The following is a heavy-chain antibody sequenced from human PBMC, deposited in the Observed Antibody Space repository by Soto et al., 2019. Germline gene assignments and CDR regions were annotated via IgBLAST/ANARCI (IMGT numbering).Heavy chain of an antibody. V-gene: IGHV3-23*01. CDR3: AKEVDTAMVLFYYYGMDV. J-gene: IGHJ6*02. CDR2: ISGSGGST. D-gene: IGHD5-18*01. Sequence: GSLRLSCAASGFTFSSYAMSWVRQAPGKGLEWVSAISGSGGSTYYADSVKGRFTISRDNSKNTLYLQMNSLRAEDTAVYYCAKEVDTAMVLFYYYGMDVWGQGTTVTVSS. CDR1: GFTFSSYA.